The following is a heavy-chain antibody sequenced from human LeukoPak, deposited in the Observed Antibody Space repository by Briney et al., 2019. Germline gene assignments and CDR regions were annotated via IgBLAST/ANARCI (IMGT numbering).Heavy chain of an antibody. CDR1: GYTFTGYY. V-gene: IGHV1-2*02. CDR3: ARAALWFGELLYGSPGGYYFDY. D-gene: IGHD3-10*01. CDR2: INPNSGGT. J-gene: IGHJ4*02. Sequence: ASVKVSCKASGYTFTGYYMHWVRQAPGQGLEWMGWINPNSGGTNYAQKFQGRVTMTRDTSISTAYMELSRLRSDDTAVYYCARAALWFGELLYGSPGGYYFDYWGQGTLVTVSS.